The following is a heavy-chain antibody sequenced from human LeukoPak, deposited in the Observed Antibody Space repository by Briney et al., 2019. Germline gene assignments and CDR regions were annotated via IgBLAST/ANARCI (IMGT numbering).Heavy chain of an antibody. Sequence: PSETLSLTCTVSGGSISSYYWSWIRQPPGKGLEWIGYIYYSGSTNYNPSLKSRVTILVDTSKNQFSLKLSSVTAADTAVYYCAKLDSTSCYARIESWGQGTLVTVSS. CDR2: IYYSGST. CDR3: AKLDSTSCYARIES. J-gene: IGHJ4*02. CDR1: GGSISSYY. D-gene: IGHD2-2*01. V-gene: IGHV4-59*01.